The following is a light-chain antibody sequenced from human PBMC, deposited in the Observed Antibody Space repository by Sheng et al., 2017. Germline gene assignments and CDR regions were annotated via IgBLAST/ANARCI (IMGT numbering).Light chain of an antibody. CDR3: QQYGSTPFT. CDR1: QSVSSNY. CDR2: RVS. V-gene: IGKV3-20*01. Sequence: ETVLTQSPGTLSLSPGEGATLSCRASQSVSSNYLAWFHQRSGQAPRLLLYRVSIRATGIPDRFSGSGSGTDFTLTINRLEPEDFGVYYCQQYGSTPFTFGPGTSVDVK. J-gene: IGKJ3*01.